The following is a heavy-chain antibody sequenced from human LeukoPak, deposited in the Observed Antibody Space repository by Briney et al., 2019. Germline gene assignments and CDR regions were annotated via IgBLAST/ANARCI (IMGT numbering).Heavy chain of an antibody. Sequence: SETLSLTCTVSGGSISSSSYYWGWIRQPPGKGLEWIGSIYYSGSTYYNPSLKSRVTISVDTSKNQFSLKLSSVTAADTAVYYCARGSPIFGVVTPFQHWGQGTLVTVSS. CDR2: IYYSGST. CDR1: GGSISSSSYY. CDR3: ARGSPIFGVVTPFQH. V-gene: IGHV4-39*01. J-gene: IGHJ1*01. D-gene: IGHD3-3*01.